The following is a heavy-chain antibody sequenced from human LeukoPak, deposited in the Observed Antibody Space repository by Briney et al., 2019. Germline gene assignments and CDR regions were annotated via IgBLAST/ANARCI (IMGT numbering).Heavy chain of an antibody. CDR1: GGTFSSYA. V-gene: IGHV1-69*06. CDR3: ARGGYYYDSSGHYYGAFDI. D-gene: IGHD3-22*01. Sequence: SVKVSCKASGGTFSSYAISWVRQAPGQGLEWMGRIIPIFGTANYAQKFQGRATITADKSTSTAYMELSSLRSEDTAVYYCARGGYYYDSSGHYYGAFDIWGQGTMVTVSS. CDR2: IIPIFGTA. J-gene: IGHJ3*02.